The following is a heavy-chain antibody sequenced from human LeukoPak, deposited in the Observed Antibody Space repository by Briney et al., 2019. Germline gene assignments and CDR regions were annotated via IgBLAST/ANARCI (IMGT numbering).Heavy chain of an antibody. CDR1: GGSISSSSYY. CDR3: ARRVGRVVITFDY. D-gene: IGHD2-21*01. J-gene: IGHJ4*02. V-gene: IGHV4-39*01. CDR2: IYYSGST. Sequence: SSETLSLTCTVSGGSISSSSYYWGWIRQPPGKGLEWIGSIYYSGSTYYNPSLKSRVTISVDTSKNQFSLKLSSVTAADTAVYYCARRVGRVVITFDYWGQGTLVTVSS.